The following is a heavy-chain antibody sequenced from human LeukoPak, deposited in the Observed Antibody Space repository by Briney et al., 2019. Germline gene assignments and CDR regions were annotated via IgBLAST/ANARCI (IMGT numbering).Heavy chain of an antibody. V-gene: IGHV1-2*02. D-gene: IGHD3-22*01. Sequence: GASVKVSCKASGYTFTGYYMHWVRQAPGQGIEWMGWINPNSGGTNYAQKFQGRVTMTRDTSISTAYMELSRLRSDDTAVYYCARVNSSGLDAFDIWGQGTMVTVSS. CDR3: ARVNSSGLDAFDI. J-gene: IGHJ3*02. CDR2: INPNSGGT. CDR1: GYTFTGYY.